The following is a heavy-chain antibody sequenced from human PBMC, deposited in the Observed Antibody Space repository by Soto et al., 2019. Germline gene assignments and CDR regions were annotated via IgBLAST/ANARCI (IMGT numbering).Heavy chain of an antibody. CDR1: GVSVSTGGYF. Sequence: NPSETLSLTCTVSGVSVSTGGYFWTWIRQHPGKGLEWIGNIYYSGMTYYNPSLRGRVSISLDPSESQFSLKLNSVTAADTAVYYCARDSSGPGYSYGKFDYWGQGAPVTVYS. D-gene: IGHD5-18*01. CDR3: ARDSSGPGYSYGKFDY. CDR2: IYYSGMT. J-gene: IGHJ4*02. V-gene: IGHV4-31*03.